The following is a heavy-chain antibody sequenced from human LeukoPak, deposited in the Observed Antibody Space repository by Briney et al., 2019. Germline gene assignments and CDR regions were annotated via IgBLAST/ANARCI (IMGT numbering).Heavy chain of an antibody. J-gene: IGHJ6*03. V-gene: IGHV4-4*07. Sequence: SETLSLTCTVSGGSISSYYWSWIRQPAGKGLEWIGRIYTSGSTNYNPSLKSRVTMSVDTSKNQFSLKLSSVTAADTAVYYCARESSLYYDSWSGYSYYYYYYMDVWGKGTTVTVSS. CDR2: IYTSGST. CDR1: GGSISSYY. D-gene: IGHD3-3*01. CDR3: ARESSLYYDSWSGYSYYYYYYMDV.